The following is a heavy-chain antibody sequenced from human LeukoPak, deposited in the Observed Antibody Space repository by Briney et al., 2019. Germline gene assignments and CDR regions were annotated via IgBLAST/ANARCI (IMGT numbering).Heavy chain of an antibody. J-gene: IGHJ4*02. CDR2: IYSIGST. CDR1: GITVSSNY. V-gene: IGHV3-53*01. CDR3: AKLSGAAAGSHLDY. Sequence: GGSLRLSCAASGITVSSNYINWVRQAPGKGLEWVSVIYSIGSTFYADSVKGRFTISRDNSKNTLYLQMNSLRAEDTAVYYCAKLSGAAAGSHLDYWGQGTLVTVSS. D-gene: IGHD6-13*01.